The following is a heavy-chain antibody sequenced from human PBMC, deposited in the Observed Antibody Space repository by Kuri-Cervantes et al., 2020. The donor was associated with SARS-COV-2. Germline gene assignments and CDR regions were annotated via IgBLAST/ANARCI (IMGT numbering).Heavy chain of an antibody. CDR2: TSFDENNK. Sequence: GESLKISCAASGFTFSSYAMSWVRQAPGKGLEWVAVTSFDENNKRYADSVKGRFSISRDNSKNTLYLQMNSLKVEDTAVYYCAKDLWEWERFYFYGMDVWGRGTTVTVSS. D-gene: IGHD1-26*01. CDR3: AKDLWEWERFYFYGMDV. V-gene: IGHV3-30*18. CDR1: GFTFSSYA. J-gene: IGHJ6*02.